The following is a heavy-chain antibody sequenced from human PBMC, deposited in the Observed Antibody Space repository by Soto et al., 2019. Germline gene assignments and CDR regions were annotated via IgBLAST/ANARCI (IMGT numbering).Heavy chain of an antibody. J-gene: IGHJ4*02. D-gene: IGHD3-22*01. CDR3: ARHLYSGDSSDYYGY. CDR2: VHYTGST. CDR1: DGSISRSTFY. V-gene: IGHV4-39*01. Sequence: QLQLQESGPGLVKPSENLSLTCTVSDGSISRSTFYWGWIRQPPGKGLEWIGSVHYTGSTYYNSSLKSRVTISIDSCKNHLSLKVSSVTAADTAVYYCARHLYSGDSSDYYGYWGQGALVPVSS.